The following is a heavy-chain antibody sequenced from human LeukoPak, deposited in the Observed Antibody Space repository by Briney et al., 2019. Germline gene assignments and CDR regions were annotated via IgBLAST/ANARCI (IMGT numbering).Heavy chain of an antibody. CDR3: ARQLYDSSGYFLDP. J-gene: IGHJ5*02. CDR2: IYSGGST. Sequence: GGSLRLSCAASGFTVSSNYMSWVRQAPGKGLEWVSVIYSGGSTYYADSVKGRFTIFRDNSKNTLYLQMNSLRAEDTAVYYCARQLYDSSGYFLDPWGQGTLVTVSS. CDR1: GFTVSSNY. V-gene: IGHV3-53*01. D-gene: IGHD3-22*01.